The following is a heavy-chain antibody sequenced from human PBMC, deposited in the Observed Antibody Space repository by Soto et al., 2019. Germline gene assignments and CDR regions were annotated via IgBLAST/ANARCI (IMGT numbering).Heavy chain of an antibody. D-gene: IGHD2-2*02. J-gene: IGHJ4*02. V-gene: IGHV3-33*01. CDR1: VFTFSSYG. CDR3: ARDYCSSTSCYIFDY. CDR2: IWYDGSNK. Sequence: GSLRLSCAASVFTFSSYGMHWVRQAPGKGLEWVAVIWYDGSNKYYADSVKGRFTTSRDNSKNTLYLQMNSLRAEDTAVYYCARDYCSSTSCYIFDYWGQGTLVTVSS.